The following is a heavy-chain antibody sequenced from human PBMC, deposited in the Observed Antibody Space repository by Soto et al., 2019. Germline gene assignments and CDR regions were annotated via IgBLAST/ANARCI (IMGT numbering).Heavy chain of an antibody. V-gene: IGHV3-49*04. CDR3: VRGSFGYYGP. CDR2: IRNPGYGGTT. CDR1: GFSFGDYA. Sequence: PGGSLRLSCTTSGFSFGDYAMTWVRQAPGKGLEWVGFIRNPGYGGTTEYATSVKGRFIISRDDSMSSAYLQLSSLKVDDSAVYYCVRGSFGYYGPWGQGTLVTVSS. J-gene: IGHJ5*02. D-gene: IGHD3-22*01.